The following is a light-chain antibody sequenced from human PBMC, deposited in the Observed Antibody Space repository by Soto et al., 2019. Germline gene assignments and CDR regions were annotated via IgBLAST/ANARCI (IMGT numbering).Light chain of an antibody. CDR1: QSISSY. Sequence: DIQMTQSPSILSASVGGRVTITCRASQSISSYLNWYQQKPGKAPKLLIYAASSLQSGVPSRFSGSGSGTDFTLTISSLQPEDFATYYCQQSYSTPPTFGQGTRLEIK. V-gene: IGKV1-39*01. J-gene: IGKJ5*01. CDR3: QQSYSTPPT. CDR2: AAS.